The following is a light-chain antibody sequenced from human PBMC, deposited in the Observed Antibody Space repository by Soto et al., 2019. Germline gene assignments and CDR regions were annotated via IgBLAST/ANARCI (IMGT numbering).Light chain of an antibody. V-gene: IGKV1-39*01. CDR2: GAS. J-gene: IGKJ3*01. Sequence: DIQMTQSPSSLSASVGDRVTITCRASQYISSYVNWYQQKPGQAPKFLIYGASDLQRGVQSRFSGSGSGTDFTLTIYSLQPEACATYYCRHSYSRPISFGPGTKLDIK. CDR1: QYISSY. CDR3: RHSYSRPIS.